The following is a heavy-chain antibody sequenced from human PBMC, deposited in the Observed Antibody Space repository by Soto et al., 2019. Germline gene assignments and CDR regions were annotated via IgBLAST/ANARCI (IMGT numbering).Heavy chain of an antibody. V-gene: IGHV3-23*01. CDR2: ISGSGGNT. CDR1: GFTYSSYA. Sequence: EVQLLESGGGLEQPGGSLRLSCAASGFTYSSYAMSWVRQAPGKGLEWVSSISGSGGNTYYADSVKGRFTISRDNSKNTLYLQMNSLRAEDTAVYYCAKDPTAPYSGSYFDYWGQGTLVTVSS. D-gene: IGHD1-26*01. CDR3: AKDPTAPYSGSYFDY. J-gene: IGHJ4*02.